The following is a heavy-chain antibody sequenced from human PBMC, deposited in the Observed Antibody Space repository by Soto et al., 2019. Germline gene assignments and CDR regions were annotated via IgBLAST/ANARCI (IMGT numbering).Heavy chain of an antibody. Sequence: EVQLVESGGGLVQPGRSLRLSCAASGFTLDDYAMHWVRQAPGKGLEWVSGISWNSGSIGYADSVKGRFTISRDNAKNSLYLQINSLRAEDSALYYCAKMWGGYYYMDVWGKGTTVTVSS. D-gene: IGHD3-16*01. CDR1: GFTLDDYA. CDR2: ISWNSGSI. CDR3: AKMWGGYYYMDV. V-gene: IGHV3-9*01. J-gene: IGHJ6*03.